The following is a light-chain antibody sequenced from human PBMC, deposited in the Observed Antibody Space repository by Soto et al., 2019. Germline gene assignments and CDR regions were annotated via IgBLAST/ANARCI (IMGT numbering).Light chain of an antibody. CDR1: QNINAW. V-gene: IGKV1-5*01. CDR2: DAS. Sequence: DIQMTQSPSTLSASVGDRVTITCRASQNINAWLAWYQQKPGKAPKLLISDASNLESGVSSRLSGSRYGTEFTLTISSLQPDDFATYYCQQFHTYYSFGQGTKLEIK. J-gene: IGKJ2*01. CDR3: QQFHTYYS.